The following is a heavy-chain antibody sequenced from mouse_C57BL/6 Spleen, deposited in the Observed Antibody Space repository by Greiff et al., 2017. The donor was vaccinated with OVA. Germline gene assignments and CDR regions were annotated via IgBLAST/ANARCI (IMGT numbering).Heavy chain of an antibody. Sequence: QVQLQQSGAELVRPGASVKLSCKASGYTFTDYYINWVKQRPGQGLEWIARIYPGSGNTYYNEKFKGKATLTAEESSSTAYMQLSSLTSEDSAVYFCARDYYGSSPAWFAYWGQGTLGTVSA. CDR2: IYPGSGNT. CDR1: GYTFTDYY. V-gene: IGHV1-76*01. J-gene: IGHJ3*01. D-gene: IGHD1-1*01. CDR3: ARDYYGSSPAWFAY.